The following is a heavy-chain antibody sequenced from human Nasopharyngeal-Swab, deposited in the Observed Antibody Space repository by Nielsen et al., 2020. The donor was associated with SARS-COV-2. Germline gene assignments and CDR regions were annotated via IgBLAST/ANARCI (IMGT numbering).Heavy chain of an antibody. V-gene: IGHV3-9*01. D-gene: IGHD2-15*01. J-gene: IGHJ6*02. CDR3: AKVVAAHYYYYGMDV. Sequence: WIRQPPGKGLEWVSGISWNSGSIGYADSVKGRFTISRDSAKNSLYLQMNSLRAEDTALYYYAKVVAAHYYYYGMDVWGQGTTVTVSS. CDR2: ISWNSGSI.